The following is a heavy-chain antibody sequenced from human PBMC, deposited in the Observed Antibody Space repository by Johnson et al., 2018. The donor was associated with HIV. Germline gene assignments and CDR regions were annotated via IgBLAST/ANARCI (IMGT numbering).Heavy chain of an antibody. CDR3: AKGQYSSSPCAFDI. D-gene: IGHD6-6*01. V-gene: IGHV3-23*04. J-gene: IGHJ3*02. CDR2: ISGSGGST. Sequence: MMLVESGGGVVQPGRSLRLSCAASGFTFSSYAMSWVRQAPGKGLEWVSAISGSGGSTYYADSVKGRFIISRDNAKNSLYLQMNSLRAEDTSLYYCAKGQYSSSPCAFDIWGQGTMVTVSS. CDR1: GFTFSSYA.